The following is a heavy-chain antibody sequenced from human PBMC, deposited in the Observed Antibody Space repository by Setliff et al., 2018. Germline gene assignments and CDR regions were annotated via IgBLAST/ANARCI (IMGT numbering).Heavy chain of an antibody. Sequence: PGGSLRLSCAASGFTFNNYAMTWVRQVPGKGQEWVANIKQDGREKNYADSVKGRFTISRDNVRSSLFLQMNSLRVEDTAVYYCAREPWQQLVVDYWGQGTLVTVSS. CDR1: GFTFNNYA. D-gene: IGHD6-13*01. CDR3: AREPWQQLVVDY. J-gene: IGHJ4*02. CDR2: IKQDGREK. V-gene: IGHV3-7*03.